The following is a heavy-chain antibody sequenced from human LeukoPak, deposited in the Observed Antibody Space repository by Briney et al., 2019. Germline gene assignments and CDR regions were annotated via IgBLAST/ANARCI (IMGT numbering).Heavy chain of an antibody. CDR2: ISGSGGST. V-gene: IGHV3-23*01. J-gene: IGHJ4*02. CDR3: ARGSQLVQSHFGVVIIPFDY. Sequence: PWGSLRLSCAASGFTFSSYAMSWVRQAPGKGLEWVSAISGSGGSTYYADSVKGRFTISRDNSKNTLYLQMNSLRAEDTAVYYCARGSQLVQSHFGVVIIPFDYWGQGTLVTVSS. CDR1: GFTFSSYA. D-gene: IGHD3-3*01.